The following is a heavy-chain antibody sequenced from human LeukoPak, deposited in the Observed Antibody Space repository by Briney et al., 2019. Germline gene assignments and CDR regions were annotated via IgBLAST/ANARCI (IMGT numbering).Heavy chain of an antibody. CDR1: GGSINSYY. CDR3: AREGQVFWSGYYPDYYYYYMDV. J-gene: IGHJ6*03. V-gene: IGHV4-4*07. CDR2: IYTSGST. D-gene: IGHD3-3*01. Sequence: SETLSLTCPVSGGSINSYYWSWIRQPAGKGLEWIGRIYTSGSTNYNPSLTSRVTTSVDTTKNQFSLKLSSVTAADTAVYYCAREGQVFWSGYYPDYYYYYMDVWGKGTTVTVSS.